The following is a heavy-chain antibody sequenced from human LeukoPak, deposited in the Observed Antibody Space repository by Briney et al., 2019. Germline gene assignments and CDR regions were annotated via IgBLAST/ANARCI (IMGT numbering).Heavy chain of an antibody. CDR3: ARSLAQLLPLPDY. CDR1: GYTFTSYG. Sequence: ASVKVYCKASGYTFTSYGISWELQAPGQGLEWLGWISAYNVNTNYAQKLQGRVTMTTDTSTSTAYMELRSLRSDDTAVYYCARSLAQLLPLPDYWGQGTLVTVSS. V-gene: IGHV1-18*01. J-gene: IGHJ4*02. D-gene: IGHD2-2*01. CDR2: ISAYNVNT.